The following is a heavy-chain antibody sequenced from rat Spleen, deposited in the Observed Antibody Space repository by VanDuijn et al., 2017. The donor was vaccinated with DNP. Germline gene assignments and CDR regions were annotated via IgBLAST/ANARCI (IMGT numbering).Heavy chain of an antibody. CDR3: ARWTRYFDY. Sequence: EVQLQESGSGLVKPSQSLSLTCSVTGYSITSNYWAWIRKFPGNKMEWIGHISYSGSTNYNPALKSRLSITRDTSKNHFFLHLNSVTTEDTATYYCARWTRYFDYWGQGVMVTVSS. V-gene: IGHV3-1*01. J-gene: IGHJ2*01. D-gene: IGHD1-7*01. CDR1: GYSITSNY. CDR2: ISYSGST.